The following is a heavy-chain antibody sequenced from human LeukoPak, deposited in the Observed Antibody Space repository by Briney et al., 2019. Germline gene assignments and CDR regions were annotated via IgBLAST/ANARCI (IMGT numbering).Heavy chain of an antibody. J-gene: IGHJ4*02. V-gene: IGHV4-34*01. CDR1: GGSFSGYY. Sequence: SETLSLTCAVYGGSFSGYYWSWIRQPPGKGLEWIGEINHSGSTNYNPSLKSRVTISVDTSKKQFSLKLSSVTAADTAVYYCATSWGLFRHYPYYFDYWGQGTLVTVSS. CDR2: INHSGST. CDR3: ATSWGLFRHYPYYFDY. D-gene: IGHD7-27*01.